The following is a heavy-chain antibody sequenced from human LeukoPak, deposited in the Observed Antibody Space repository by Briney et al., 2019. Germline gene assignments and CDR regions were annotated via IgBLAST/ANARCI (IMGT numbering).Heavy chain of an antibody. J-gene: IGHJ6*03. CDR2: ISSSGST. Sequence: SQTLSLTCTVSGDSISSGDYYWSWLRQPAGKGLEWIGRISSSGSTNYNPSLKSRVTISVDTSKNQFSLKLSSVTAADTAVYYCARCSGWYYYYYMDVWGKGTTVTVSS. CDR1: GDSISSGDYY. V-gene: IGHV4-61*02. D-gene: IGHD6-19*01. CDR3: ARCSGWYYYYYMDV.